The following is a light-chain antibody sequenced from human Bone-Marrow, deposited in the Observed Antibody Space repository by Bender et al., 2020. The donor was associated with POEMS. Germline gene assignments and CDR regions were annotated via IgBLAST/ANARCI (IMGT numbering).Light chain of an antibody. CDR3: SSFAGMNKFGV. CDR2: EVN. V-gene: IGLV2-23*02. CDR1: RSDVGTYNL. J-gene: IGLJ2*01. Sequence: QSALTQPASVSGSPGQSITISCTGTRSDVGTYNLVSWYQQHPPSAPKLVIYEVNKRPSGVPDRFSGSKSGSTASLTVSGLQAEDEADYYCSSFAGMNKFGVFGGGTKLTVL.